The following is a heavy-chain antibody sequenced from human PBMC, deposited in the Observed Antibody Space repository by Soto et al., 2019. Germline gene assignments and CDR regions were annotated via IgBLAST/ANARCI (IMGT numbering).Heavy chain of an antibody. V-gene: IGHV3-30-3*01. Sequence: QVQLVESGGGVVQPGRSLRLSCAASGFTFSSYAMHWVRQAPGKGLEWVAIISYDGSNKYYADSVKGRFTISRDNSKNTPYLQMNSLRAEDTAVYYCARDSRPYCSGGSCYPLDYWGQGTLVTVSS. J-gene: IGHJ4*02. CDR1: GFTFSSYA. CDR2: ISYDGSNK. CDR3: ARDSRPYCSGGSCYPLDY. D-gene: IGHD2-15*01.